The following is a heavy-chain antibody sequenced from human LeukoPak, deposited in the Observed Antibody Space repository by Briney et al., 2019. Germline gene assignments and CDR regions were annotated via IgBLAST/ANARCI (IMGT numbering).Heavy chain of an antibody. J-gene: IGHJ4*02. CDR2: IYYSGYT. V-gene: IGHV4-59*12. CDR1: GGSISSYY. D-gene: IGHD3-10*01. CDR3: ARDLREYYFDY. Sequence: SETLSLTCTVSGGSISSYYWSWIRQPPGKGLKWIGNIYYSGYTTYSPSLRSRVTISVDTSKNQFSLKLSSVTAADTAVYYCARDLREYYFDYWGQGTLVTVSS.